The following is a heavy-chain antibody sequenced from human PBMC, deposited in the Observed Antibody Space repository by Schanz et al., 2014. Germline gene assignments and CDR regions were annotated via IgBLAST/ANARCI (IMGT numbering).Heavy chain of an antibody. CDR2: IDGKSTTV. CDR3: AKGMGYCSGGTCYDCYDYGLDV. J-gene: IGHJ6*02. Sequence: VQLVESGGGLVQPGGSLRLSCAASGFTFSTYAMSWVRQAPGKGLEWLSYIDGKSTTVYYADSVKGRFTISRDNSENTLYLQMNSLSADDTAVFYCAKGMGYCSGGTCYDCYDYGLDVWGQGTTVTVSS. CDR1: GFTFSTYA. V-gene: IGHV3-23*04. D-gene: IGHD2-15*01.